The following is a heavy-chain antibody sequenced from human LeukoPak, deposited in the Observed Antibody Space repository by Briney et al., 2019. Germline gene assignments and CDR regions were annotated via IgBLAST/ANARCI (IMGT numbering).Heavy chain of an antibody. CDR2: IKEDGSDK. V-gene: IGHV3-7*01. CDR3: ARARIDY. J-gene: IGHJ4*02. CDR1: GFTFSDYW. Sequence: PGGSLRLSCAVSGFTFSDYWMTWVRQAPGRGLEWVANIKEDGSDKQYVDSVQGRFTISRDNAKNSLYLQINSLRAEDTAIYYCARARIDYWGQGTLVTVSS.